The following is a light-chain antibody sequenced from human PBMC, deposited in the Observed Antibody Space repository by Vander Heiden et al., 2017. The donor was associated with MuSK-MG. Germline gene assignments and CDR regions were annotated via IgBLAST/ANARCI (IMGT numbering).Light chain of an antibody. CDR1: QSVLYSSNNKNY. J-gene: IGKJ1*01. V-gene: IGKV4-1*01. CDR2: WAS. CDR3: QQFYGKFPT. Sequence: DIVMTQSPDSLAVSLGERATINCKSSQSVLYSSNNKNYLAWYQQKPGQPPKLLIYWASTRESGVPDRFSGSGSGTDFTLTISSLQAEDVAVYWCQQFYGKFPTFGQGTKVXI.